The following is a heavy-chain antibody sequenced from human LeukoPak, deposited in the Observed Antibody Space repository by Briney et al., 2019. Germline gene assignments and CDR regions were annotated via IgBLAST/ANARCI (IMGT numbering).Heavy chain of an antibody. CDR1: GFTFSSYW. V-gene: IGHV3-74*01. J-gene: IGHJ4*02. CDR3: AKGPKQQLVGSRGKYFDY. Sequence: GGSLRLSCAASGFTFSSYWMHWVRQAPGKGPVWVSRIKSDGSTTSYADSVKGRFTISRDNSKNTLYLQMNSLRADDTAVYYCAKGPKQQLVGSRGKYFDYWGQGTLVTVSS. CDR2: IKSDGSTT. D-gene: IGHD6-13*01.